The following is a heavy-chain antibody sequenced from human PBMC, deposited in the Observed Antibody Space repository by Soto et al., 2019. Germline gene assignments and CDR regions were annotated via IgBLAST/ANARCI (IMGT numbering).Heavy chain of an antibody. Sequence: QVQLVESGGGVVQPGRSLRLSCAASGFTFSSYAMHWVRQAPGKGLEWVAVISYDGSNKYYADSVKGRFTISRDNSKNTLYLQMNSLRAEDTAVYYCARDETGPGLYYFDYWGQGTLVTVSS. J-gene: IGHJ4*02. V-gene: IGHV3-30-3*01. CDR2: ISYDGSNK. CDR3: ARDETGPGLYYFDY. CDR1: GFTFSSYA.